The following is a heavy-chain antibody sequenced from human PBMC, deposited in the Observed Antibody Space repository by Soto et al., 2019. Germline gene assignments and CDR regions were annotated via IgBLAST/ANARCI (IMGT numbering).Heavy chain of an antibody. D-gene: IGHD3-22*01. CDR3: ARIRYYYDSSGYYLFDY. CDR2: IDWDDDK. V-gene: IGHV2-70*01. CDR1: GFSLSTSGMC. Sequence: SGPTLVNPTQTLTLTCTFSGFSLSTSGMCVSWIRQPPGKALEWLALIDWDDDKYYSTSLKTRLTISKDTSKNQVVLTMTNMDPVDTATYYCARIRYYYDSSGYYLFDYWGQGTLVTVS. J-gene: IGHJ4*02.